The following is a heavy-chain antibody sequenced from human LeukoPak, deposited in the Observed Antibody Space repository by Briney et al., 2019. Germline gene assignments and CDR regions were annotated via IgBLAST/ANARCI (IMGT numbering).Heavy chain of an antibody. D-gene: IGHD6-19*01. V-gene: IGHV4-39*01. J-gene: IGHJ4*02. CDR3: AAIGDKIAVAAY. CDR1: GGSISSSSYY. Sequence: SETLSLTCTVSGGSISSSSYYWGWIRQPPGKGLEWIGSIYYSGSTYYNPYPKSRVTISVDTSKNQFSLKLSSVTAADTAVYYCAAIGDKIAVAAYWGQGTLVTVSS. CDR2: IYYSGST.